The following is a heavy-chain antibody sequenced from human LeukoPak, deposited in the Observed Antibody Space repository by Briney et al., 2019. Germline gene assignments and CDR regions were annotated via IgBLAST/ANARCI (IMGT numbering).Heavy chain of an antibody. Sequence: GGSLRLSCAASGFTFGSYDMHWVRQATGKGLEWVSAIGTAGDTYYPGSVKGRFTISRENAKNSLYLQMNSLRAGDTAVYYCARDQTDYYYGSGSYYLDAFDIWGQGTMVTVSS. CDR2: IGTAGDT. V-gene: IGHV3-13*01. CDR3: ARDQTDYYYGSGSYYLDAFDI. D-gene: IGHD3-10*01. CDR1: GFTFGSYD. J-gene: IGHJ3*02.